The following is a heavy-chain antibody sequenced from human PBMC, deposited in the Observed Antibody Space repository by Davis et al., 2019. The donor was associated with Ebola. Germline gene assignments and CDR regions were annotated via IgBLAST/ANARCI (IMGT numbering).Heavy chain of an antibody. CDR3: ARSRTVTQFNY. CDR2: IYYSGST. D-gene: IGHD4-17*01. V-gene: IGHV4-59*12. CDR1: GGSISSYY. J-gene: IGHJ4*02. Sequence: SETLSLTCTVSGGSISSYYWSWIRQPPGKGLEWIGYIYYSGSTNYNPSLKSRVTISVDTSKNQFSLKLSSVTAADTAVYYCARSRTVTQFNYWGQGTLVTVSS.